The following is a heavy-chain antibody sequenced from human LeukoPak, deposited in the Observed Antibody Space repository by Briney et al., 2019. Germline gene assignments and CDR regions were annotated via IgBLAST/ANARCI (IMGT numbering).Heavy chain of an antibody. D-gene: IGHD6-19*01. CDR2: MYTSGST. V-gene: IGHV4-4*07. CDR3: ARIYSRGWSLDY. J-gene: IGHJ4*02. CDR1: GGSISSYY. Sequence: SETLSLTCTVSGGSISSYYWTWIRQSAGKGLEWIGRMYTSGSTKYSPSFESRVTMSGDASKNQFSLRLNSVTTADTAIYYCARIYSRGWSLDYWGPGTLVTVSS.